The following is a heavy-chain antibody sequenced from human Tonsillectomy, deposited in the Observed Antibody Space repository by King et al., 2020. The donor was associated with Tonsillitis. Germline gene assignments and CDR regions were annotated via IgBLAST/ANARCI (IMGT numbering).Heavy chain of an antibody. CDR3: ARGRGFYPLDY. Sequence: QLVQSGAEVKKPGASVKVSCKASGYTFTIYDINWVRQATGQGLEGMGCMNPNSCNTGYGQKFQGRVTMTRNTSISTSFLELSSLRSEDTAIYYCARGRGFYPLDYWGQGTLVTVSS. D-gene: IGHD3-3*01. CDR1: GYTFTIYD. V-gene: IGHV1-8*02. CDR2: MNPNSCNT. J-gene: IGHJ4*02.